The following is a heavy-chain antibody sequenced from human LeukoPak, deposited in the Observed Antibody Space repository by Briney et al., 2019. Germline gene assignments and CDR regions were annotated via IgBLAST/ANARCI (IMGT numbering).Heavy chain of an antibody. D-gene: IGHD1-26*01. J-gene: IGHJ4*02. CDR2: IYYSGST. Sequence: PGGSLRLSCAASGFTFNNFPMSWIRQPPGKGLEWIGYIYYSGSTNYNPSLKSRVTISVDTSKNQFSLKLSSVTAADTAVYYCARGRGIVGATTDYYFDYWGQGTLVTVSS. CDR1: GFTFNNFP. CDR3: ARGRGIVGATTDYYFDY. V-gene: IGHV4-59*01.